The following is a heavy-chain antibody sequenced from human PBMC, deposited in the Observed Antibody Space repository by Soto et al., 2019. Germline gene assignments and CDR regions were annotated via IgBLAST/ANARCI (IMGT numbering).Heavy chain of an antibody. CDR3: ARGGCQLLVYAFDI. V-gene: IGHV4-4*02. D-gene: IGHD2-2*01. CDR2: IYHSGST. J-gene: IGHJ3*02. Sequence: QVQLQESGPGLVKPSGTLSLTCAVSGGSISSSNWWSWVRQPPGKGLEWIGDIYHSGSTNYNPSLNSRVTISVDKSKNQCALKMSSVTAADTAVYYCARGGCQLLVYAFDIWGQGTMVTVSS. CDR1: GGSISSSNW.